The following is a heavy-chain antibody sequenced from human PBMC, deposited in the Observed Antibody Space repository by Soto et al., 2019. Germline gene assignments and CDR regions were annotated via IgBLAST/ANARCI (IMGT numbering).Heavy chain of an antibody. Sequence: PGGSLRLSCAASGFTFSSYWMSWVRQAPGKGLEWVANIKQDGSEKYYVDSVKGRFTISRGNAKNSLYLQMNSLRAEDTAVYYCARDEVATPYNWFDPWGQGTLVTVYS. CDR1: GFTFSSYW. J-gene: IGHJ5*02. D-gene: IGHD2-15*01. CDR2: IKQDGSEK. V-gene: IGHV3-7*01. CDR3: ARDEVATPYNWFDP.